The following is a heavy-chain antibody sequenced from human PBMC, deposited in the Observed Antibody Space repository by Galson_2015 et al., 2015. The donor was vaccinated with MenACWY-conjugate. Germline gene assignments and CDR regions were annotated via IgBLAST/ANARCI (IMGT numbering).Heavy chain of an antibody. D-gene: IGHD2-2*01. J-gene: IGHJ4*02. V-gene: IGHV3-7*03. CDR3: ARLAYQFYY. Sequence: SLRLSCAASGFTFSDYWMSWVRQAPGKGLEWVANIKFDGSAIYYVDSVKGRFTISRDNANNSLYLEMNSLRAEDTAVYYCARLAYQFYYWGQGTLVSVSS. CDR1: GFTFSDYW. CDR2: IKFDGSAI.